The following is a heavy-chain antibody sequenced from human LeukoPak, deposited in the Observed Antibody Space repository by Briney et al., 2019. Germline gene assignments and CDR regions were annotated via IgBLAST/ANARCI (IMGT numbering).Heavy chain of an antibody. CDR1: GFTFSSYG. D-gene: IGHD2-2*01. Sequence: GGSLRLSCAASGFTFSSYGMNWVRQAPGKGLEWVAYISSGSTTIYYADSVKGRFTISRDNAKNSLYLQMNSLRAEDTAVYYCAREAPIVVVPAASPLRGAKDDYWGQGTLVSVSS. CDR3: AREAPIVVVPAASPLRGAKDDY. J-gene: IGHJ4*02. CDR2: ISSGSTTI. V-gene: IGHV3-48*04.